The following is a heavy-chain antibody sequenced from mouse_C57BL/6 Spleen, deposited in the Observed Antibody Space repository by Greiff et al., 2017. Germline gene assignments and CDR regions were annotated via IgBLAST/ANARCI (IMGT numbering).Heavy chain of an antibody. CDR2: IDPSDSYT. Sequence: QVQLQQPGAELVRPGTSVKLSCKASGYTFTSYWMHWVKQRPGQGLEWIGVIDPSDSYTNYNQKFKGKATLTVDTSSSTAYMQLSSLTSEDSAVYYCATNWDEYCDVWGTGTTVTVSS. D-gene: IGHD4-1*01. V-gene: IGHV1-59*01. CDR3: ATNWDEYCDV. J-gene: IGHJ1*03. CDR1: GYTFTSYW.